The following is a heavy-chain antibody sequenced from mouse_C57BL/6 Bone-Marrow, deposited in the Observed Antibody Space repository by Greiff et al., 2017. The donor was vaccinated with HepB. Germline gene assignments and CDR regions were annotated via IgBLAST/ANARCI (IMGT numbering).Heavy chain of an antibody. CDR1: GFTFSSYT. V-gene: IGHV5-9*01. CDR3: ARSPYDYDEAY. CDR2: ISGGGGNT. Sequence: EVMLVESGGGLVKPGGSLKLSCAASGFTFSSYTMSWVRQTPEKRLEWVATISGGGGNTYYPDSVKGRFTISRDNAKNTLYLQMSSLRSEDTALYYCARSPYDYDEAYWGQGTLVTVSA. D-gene: IGHD2-4*01. J-gene: IGHJ3*01.